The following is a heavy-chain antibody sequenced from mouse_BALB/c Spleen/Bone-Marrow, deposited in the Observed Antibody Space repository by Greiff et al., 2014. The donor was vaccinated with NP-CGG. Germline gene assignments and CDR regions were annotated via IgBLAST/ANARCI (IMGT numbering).Heavy chain of an antibody. CDR2: ISNGGSST. Sequence: DVMLVESGGGLVQPGGSLKLSCAASGFTFSSYTMSWVRQTPEKRLEWVAYISNGGSSTYYPDTVKGRFTISRDNAKNTLYLQMSSLKSEDTAMYYCARRAGAYWGQGTLVTVSA. CDR3: ARRAGAY. J-gene: IGHJ3*01. CDR1: GFTFSSYT. V-gene: IGHV5-12-2*01. D-gene: IGHD3-3*01.